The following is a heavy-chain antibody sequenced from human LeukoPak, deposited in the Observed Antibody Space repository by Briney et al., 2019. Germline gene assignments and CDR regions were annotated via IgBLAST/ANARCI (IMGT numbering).Heavy chain of an antibody. V-gene: IGHV4-38-2*02. Sequence: SETLSLTCTVSGYSISSGSYWGWIRQPPGKGLEWIGSIYHSGSTYYNPSLKSRVTISVDTSKNQFSLKLSSVTAAGTAVYYCARGSRQYSSGWYDYWGQGTLVTVSS. D-gene: IGHD6-19*01. CDR3: ARGSRQYSSGWYDY. J-gene: IGHJ4*02. CDR2: IYHSGST. CDR1: GYSISSGSY.